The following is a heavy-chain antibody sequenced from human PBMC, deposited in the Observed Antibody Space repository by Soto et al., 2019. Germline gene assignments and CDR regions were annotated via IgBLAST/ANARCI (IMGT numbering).Heavy chain of an antibody. J-gene: IGHJ4*02. V-gene: IGHV1-18*01. CDR2: ISAYNGNT. Sequence: QVQLVQSGAEVKKPGASVKVSCKASGYTFTSYGISWVRQAPGQGLEWMGWISAYNGNTNYAQKLQGRVTMTTDTPRSTADMARRSLRSDDTAVYYCARDPVESGWYSSSGGDYWGQGTLVTVSS. CDR1: GYTFTSYG. D-gene: IGHD6-6*01. CDR3: ARDPVESGWYSSSGGDY.